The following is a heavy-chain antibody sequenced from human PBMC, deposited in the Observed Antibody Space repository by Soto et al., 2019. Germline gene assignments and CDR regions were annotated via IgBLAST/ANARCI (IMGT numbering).Heavy chain of an antibody. CDR3: AREDDSSGYSPRTENDSDY. V-gene: IGHV3-21*01. CDR1: GFTFSSYS. D-gene: IGHD3-22*01. Sequence: LRLSCAASGFTFSSYSMNWVRQAPGKGLEWVSSISSSSSYIYYADSVKGRFTISRDNAKNSLYLQMNSLRAEDTAVYYCAREDDSSGYSPRTENDSDYWGHGTLVTVSS. J-gene: IGHJ4*01. CDR2: ISSSSSYI.